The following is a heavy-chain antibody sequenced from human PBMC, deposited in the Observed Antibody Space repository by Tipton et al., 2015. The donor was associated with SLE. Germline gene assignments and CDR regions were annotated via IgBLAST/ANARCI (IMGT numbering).Heavy chain of an antibody. CDR3: ARDKSLWLHEAFDI. J-gene: IGHJ3*02. CDR1: GFTFSSYS. CDR2: ISSSSSTI. Sequence: QLVQSGGGLVQPGGSLRLSCAASGFTFSSYSMNWVRQAPGKELEWVSYISSSSSTIYYADSVKGRFTISRDNAKNSLYLQMNSLRAEDTAVYYCARDKSLWLHEAFDIWGQGTMVTVSS. V-gene: IGHV3-48*01. D-gene: IGHD2/OR15-2a*01.